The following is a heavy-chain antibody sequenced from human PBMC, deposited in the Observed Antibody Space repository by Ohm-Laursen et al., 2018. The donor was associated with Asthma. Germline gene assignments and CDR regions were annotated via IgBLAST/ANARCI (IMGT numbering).Heavy chain of an antibody. CDR1: GFTFRSYA. V-gene: IGHV3-30-3*01. CDR3: ARDVMEWYLPAFDF. CDR2: GGSYYDGGLK. D-gene: IGHD3-3*01. Sequence: SLRLSCAASGFTFRSYAMHRVRQAPGKGLEWVAVGGSYYDGGLKYYADSVNGRFTVSRDDSKNTLYLQMNSLRPDDTAAYYCARDVMEWYLPAFDFWGQGTLVTVSS. J-gene: IGHJ4*02.